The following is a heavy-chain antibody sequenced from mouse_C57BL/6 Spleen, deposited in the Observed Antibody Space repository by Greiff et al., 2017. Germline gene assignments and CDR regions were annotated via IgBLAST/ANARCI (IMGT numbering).Heavy chain of an antibody. CDR3: ARDQLGRDYFDC. CDR2: ISDGGSYT. CDR1: GFTFSSYA. D-gene: IGHD4-1*01. V-gene: IGHV5-4*01. J-gene: IGHJ2*01. Sequence: EVMLVESGGGLVKPGGSLKLSCAASGFTFSSYAMSWVRQTPEKRLEWVATISDGGSYTYYPDNVKGRFTISRDNAKNNLYLQMSHLKSEDTAMYYCARDQLGRDYFDCWGQGTTLTVSS.